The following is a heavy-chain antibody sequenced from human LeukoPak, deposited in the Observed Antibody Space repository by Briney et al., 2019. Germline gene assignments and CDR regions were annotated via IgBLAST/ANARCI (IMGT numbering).Heavy chain of an antibody. CDR1: GGSISSNY. V-gene: IGHV4-59*08. J-gene: IGHJ1*01. CDR3: AGVYGDYVRYFQH. CDR2: FYNSGSR. D-gene: IGHD4-17*01. Sequence: PSETLSLTCSVAGGSISSNYWSWIRQPPGKGLEWIGSFYNSGSRNYNPSLKSRITISVDTSKNQISLKLSSVTAADTAVYYCAGVYGDYVRYFQHWGRGTLVTVSS.